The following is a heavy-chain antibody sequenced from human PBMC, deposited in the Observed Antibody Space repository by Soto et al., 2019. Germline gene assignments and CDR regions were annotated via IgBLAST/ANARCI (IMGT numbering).Heavy chain of an antibody. CDR3: ARDQTVTGTKTFDH. D-gene: IGHD6-19*01. Sequence: EVQLVESGGGLVQPGGSLRLSCAASGFTFSSYWMHWVRQTPGKGLVWVSRIDIAGSIITYADSVKGRFTISRDNAKNTLYLQMNSLRAEDTAIYYCARDQTVTGTKTFDHCGQGTLVTVSS. V-gene: IGHV3-74*01. CDR2: IDIAGSII. CDR1: GFTFSSYW. J-gene: IGHJ4*02.